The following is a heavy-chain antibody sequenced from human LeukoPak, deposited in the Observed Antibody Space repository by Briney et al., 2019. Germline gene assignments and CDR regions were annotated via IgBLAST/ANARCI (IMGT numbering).Heavy chain of an antibody. D-gene: IGHD3-22*01. V-gene: IGHV3-43*02. CDR2: ISGDGGST. J-gene: IGHJ3*02. CDR3: AKGFNLRYDFDAFDI. CDR1: GFTFDDYA. Sequence: PGGSLRLSCAASGFTFDDYAMHWVRQAPGKGLEWVSLISGDGGSTYYADSVKGRFTISRDNSKNSLYLQMNSLRTEDTALYYCAKGFNLRYDFDAFDIWGQGTMVTVSS.